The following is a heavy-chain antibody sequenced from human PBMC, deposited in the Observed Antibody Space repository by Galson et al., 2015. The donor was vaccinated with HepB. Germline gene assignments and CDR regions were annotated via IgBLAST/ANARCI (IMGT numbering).Heavy chain of an antibody. CDR3: AKAPPKTYYYDSSGYCLEY. Sequence: SLRLSCAVSGFTFSSYGMHWVRQAPGKGLEWVAVISYDESSKFCADSVKGRFAISRDNSKNTLYLQMNSLRAEDTAVYYCAKAPPKTYYYDSSGYCLEYWGQGTLVTVSS. D-gene: IGHD3-22*01. V-gene: IGHV3-30*09. J-gene: IGHJ4*02. CDR1: GFTFSSYG. CDR2: ISYDESSK.